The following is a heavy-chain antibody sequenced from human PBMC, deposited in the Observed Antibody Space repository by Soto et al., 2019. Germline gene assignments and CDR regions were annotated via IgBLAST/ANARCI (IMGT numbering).Heavy chain of an antibody. V-gene: IGHV2-5*01. D-gene: IGHD6-13*01. CDR2: IYWNDDK. Sequence: SGPTLVNPTQTLTLTCTFSGFSLSTSGVGVGWIRQPPGKALEWLALIYWNDDKRYSPSLKSRLTITKDTSKNQVVLTMTNMDPVDTATYYCARPTAAAGIFLRPLDPGGQEALVTVSS. CDR3: ARPTAAAGIFLRPLDP. J-gene: IGHJ5*02. CDR1: GFSLSTSGVG.